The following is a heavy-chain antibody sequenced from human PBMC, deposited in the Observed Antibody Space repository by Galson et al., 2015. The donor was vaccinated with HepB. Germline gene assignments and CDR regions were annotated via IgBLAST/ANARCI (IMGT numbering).Heavy chain of an antibody. D-gene: IGHD3-3*01. CDR1: GDSVSDNSAA. J-gene: IGHJ6*02. V-gene: IGHV6-1*01. CDR2: TYRRSKWYN. CDR3: ARDYDFWTGSAYSYGMDV. Sequence: CAISGDSVSDNSAAWNWIRQSPSRGLEWLGRTYRRSKWYNEYVVAVKSRIAIKADTSKNQFSLQLNSVTPEDTAVYYCARDYDFWTGSAYSYGMDVWGQGTTVTVSS.